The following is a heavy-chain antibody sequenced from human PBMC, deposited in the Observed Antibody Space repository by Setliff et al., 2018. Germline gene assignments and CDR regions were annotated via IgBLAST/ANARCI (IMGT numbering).Heavy chain of an antibody. CDR1: GFTFSSYA. V-gene: IGHV3-30*04. CDR2: ISYDGSNK. Sequence: GGSLRLSCGASGFTFSSYAMHWVRQAPGKGLEWVAVISYDGSNKYYADSVKGRFTISRDNSKNTLYLQMNSLRAEDTAVYYCARGEGTIVVVVAATLFDYWGQGTLVTVSS. J-gene: IGHJ4*02. CDR3: ARGEGTIVVVVAATLFDY. D-gene: IGHD2-15*01.